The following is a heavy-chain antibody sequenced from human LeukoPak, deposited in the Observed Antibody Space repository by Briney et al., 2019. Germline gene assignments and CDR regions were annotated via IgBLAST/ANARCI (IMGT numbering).Heavy chain of an antibody. Sequence: GASLQISCKGSGSIFTSYWIGWGRQVPGKGLEWRGIIYPGDSDTRYSPSFQGQVTISADKSISTAYLQWSSLKASDTAMYYCARLSGYDYRFEYFDYWGQGTLVTVSS. V-gene: IGHV5-51*01. D-gene: IGHD5-12*01. CDR2: IYPGDSDT. CDR3: ARLSGYDYRFEYFDY. CDR1: GSIFTSYW. J-gene: IGHJ4*02.